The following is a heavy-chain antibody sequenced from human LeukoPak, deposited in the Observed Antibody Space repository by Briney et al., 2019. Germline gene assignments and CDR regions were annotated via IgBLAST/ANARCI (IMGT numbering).Heavy chain of an antibody. CDR1: GFSATNNY. D-gene: IGHD5-24*01. CDR3: ARGDGYNFFDY. J-gene: IGHJ4*02. Sequence: GGSLRLSCAVSGFSATNNYMGWVRQAPGKGLEWVSVFYVGGATYYAASVKGRFTISRDNSENTLYLQMKSLRAEDTAVYYCARGDGYNFFDYWGQGILVTVSS. V-gene: IGHV3-53*01. CDR2: FYVGGAT.